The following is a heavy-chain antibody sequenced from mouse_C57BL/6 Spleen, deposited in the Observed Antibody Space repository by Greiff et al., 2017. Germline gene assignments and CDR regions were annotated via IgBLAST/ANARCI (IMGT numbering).Heavy chain of an antibody. V-gene: IGHV1-69*01. J-gene: IGHJ2*01. D-gene: IGHD4-1*01. CDR3: ARRETVFFDY. CDR2: IDPSDSYT. CDR1: GYTFTSYW. Sequence: VQLQQPGAELVMPGASVKLSCKASGYTFTSYWMHWVKQRPGQGLEWIGEIDPSDSYTNYNQKFKGKSTLTVDKSSSTAYMQLSSLTSEDSAVYYCARRETVFFDYWGQGTTLTVSS.